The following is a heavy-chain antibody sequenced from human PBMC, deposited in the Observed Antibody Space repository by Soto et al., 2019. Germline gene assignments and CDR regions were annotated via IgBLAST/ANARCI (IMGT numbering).Heavy chain of an antibody. CDR2: INSDGSST. CDR1: GFTFSSYW. Sequence: GGSLRLSCAASGFTFSSYWMHWVRQAPGKGLVWVSRINSDGSSTSYADSVKGRFTISRDNAKNTLYLQMNSLRAEDTAIYYCARDRAYYYGSGTYYKVGMDVWGQGTTVTVSS. J-gene: IGHJ6*02. D-gene: IGHD3-10*01. CDR3: ARDRAYYYGSGTYYKVGMDV. V-gene: IGHV3-74*01.